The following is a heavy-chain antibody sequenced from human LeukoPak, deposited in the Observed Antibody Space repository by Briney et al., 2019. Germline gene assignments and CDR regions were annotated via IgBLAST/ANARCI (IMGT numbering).Heavy chain of an antibody. CDR2: INSDGSST. CDR3: ARVVTMVRGDGWFDP. V-gene: IGHV3-74*01. CDR1: GFTFSSYW. Sequence: SGGSLRLSCAASGFTFSSYWMHWVRQAPGKGLVWVSRINSDGSSTSYADSVKGRFTISRDNAKNTLYLQMNSLRAEDTAVYYCARVVTMVRGDGWFDPWGQGTLVTVSS. D-gene: IGHD3-10*01. J-gene: IGHJ5*02.